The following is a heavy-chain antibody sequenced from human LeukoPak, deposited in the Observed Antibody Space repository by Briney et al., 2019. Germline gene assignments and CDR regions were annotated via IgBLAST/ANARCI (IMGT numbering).Heavy chain of an antibody. CDR2: IYTSGST. V-gene: IGHV4-4*07. D-gene: IGHD4-17*01. J-gene: IGHJ4*02. CDR1: GNSISSYY. CDR3: ARETTGLARYFDY. Sequence: SETLSLTCTVSGNSISSYYWSWIRQPAGKGLEWIGRIYTSGSTHYTPSLKSRVTMSVDTSKNQFSLNLSSVTAADTAFYYCARETTGLARYFDYWGQGTLVTVSS.